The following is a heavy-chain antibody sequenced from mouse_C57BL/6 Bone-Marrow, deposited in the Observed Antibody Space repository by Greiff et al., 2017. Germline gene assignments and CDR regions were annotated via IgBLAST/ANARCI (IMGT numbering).Heavy chain of an antibody. CDR2: INYDGSST. CDR1: GFTFSDYY. J-gene: IGHJ1*03. D-gene: IGHD2-5*01. V-gene: IGHV5-16*01. Sequence: EVQRVESEGGLVQPGSSMKLSCTASGFTFSDYYMAWVRQVPEKGLEWVANINYDGSSTYYLDSLKSRFIISRDNAKNILYLQMSSLKSEDTATYYCARDRQAYYSNYLRDWYFDVWGTGTTVTVSS. CDR3: ARDRQAYYSNYLRDWYFDV.